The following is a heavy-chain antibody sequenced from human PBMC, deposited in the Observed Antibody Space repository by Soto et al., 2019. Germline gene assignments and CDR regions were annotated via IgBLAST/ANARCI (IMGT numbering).Heavy chain of an antibody. J-gene: IGHJ6*03. D-gene: IGHD1-26*01. V-gene: IGHV3-64*01. CDR2: ISSNGGST. CDR3: ARDVLGGRYSMDV. CDR1: GFTFSSYA. Sequence: EVQLVESGGGLVQPGGSLRLSCAASGFTFSSYAMHWVRQAPGKGLEYVSAISSNGGSTYYANPVKGRFTISRDNSKNTLYLQMGSLRAADMAVYYCARDVLGGRYSMDVWGQGTTVTVSS.